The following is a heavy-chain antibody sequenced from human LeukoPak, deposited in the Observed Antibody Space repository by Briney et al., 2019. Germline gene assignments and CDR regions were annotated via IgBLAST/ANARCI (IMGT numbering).Heavy chain of an antibody. CDR3: ARDRGGFTYGEYYFDY. CDR2: VNYSGST. Sequence: SETLSLTCTVSGGSVSNDNHCWSWIRQPPGKGLEWIGYVNYSGSTKYNPSLKSRVGISADTSRSQVSLKLSSVTAADTAVYYCARDRGGFTYGEYYFDYWGQGSLVTVSS. D-gene: IGHD2-15*01. V-gene: IGHV4-61*01. CDR1: GGSVSNDNHC. J-gene: IGHJ4*02.